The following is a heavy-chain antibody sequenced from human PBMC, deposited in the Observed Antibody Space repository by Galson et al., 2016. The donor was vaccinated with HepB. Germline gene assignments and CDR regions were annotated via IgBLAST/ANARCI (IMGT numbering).Heavy chain of an antibody. V-gene: IGHV3-53*04. J-gene: IGHJ4*02. D-gene: IGHD1-26*01. Sequence: SLRLSCAASGLSVSSNYMSWVRQAPGMELEWVSIIYSGGSTNSADSVKGRFITSRHSSKNTLYLHMNSLRPEDTAVYFCARGRGSSGTYFDHWGQGTLVTVSS. CDR3: ARGRGSSGTYFDH. CDR1: GLSVSSNY. CDR2: IYSGGST.